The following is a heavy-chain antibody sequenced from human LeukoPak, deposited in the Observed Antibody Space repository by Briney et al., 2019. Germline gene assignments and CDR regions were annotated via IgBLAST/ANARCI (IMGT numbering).Heavy chain of an antibody. CDR3: TRGEYSSSWYEGVDY. Sequence: GGSLRLSCTTSGFTFGDYSMSWVRQAPGKGLEWVGFIRSKAYGGTTEYAASVKGRFTISRDDSKSIAYLQMNSLKTEDTAVYYCTRGEYSSSWYEGVDYWGQGTLVTVSS. D-gene: IGHD6-13*01. V-gene: IGHV3-49*04. J-gene: IGHJ4*02. CDR2: IRSKAYGGTT. CDR1: GFTFGDYS.